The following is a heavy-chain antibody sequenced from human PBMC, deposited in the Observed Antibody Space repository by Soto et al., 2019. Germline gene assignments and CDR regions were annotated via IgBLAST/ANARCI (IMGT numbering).Heavy chain of an antibody. V-gene: IGHV3-23*01. CDR3: AKRDVPHSTSNAYFYDH. Sequence: EVQLLQSGGGLVQPGGSLTLSCGVSGFPFAPSTMSWVRQAPGKGLEWVSTISVSVGSTYSADSVQGRFTVSSDISDNTLSLRMTSLTADDTAVYFCAKRDVPHSTSNAYFYDHWGRGVLVTVSS. CDR2: ISVSVGST. CDR1: GFPFAPST. D-gene: IGHD2-21*02. J-gene: IGHJ4*02.